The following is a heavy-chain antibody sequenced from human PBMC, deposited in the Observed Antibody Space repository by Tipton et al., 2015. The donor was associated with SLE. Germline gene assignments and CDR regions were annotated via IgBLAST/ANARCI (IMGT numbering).Heavy chain of an antibody. D-gene: IGHD1-26*01. Sequence: TLSLTCTVSGGSISSYYWSWIRQPPGKGLEWIWYIYYSGSTNYNPSLKSRVTISVDTSKNQFSLKLISVTAADTAVYYCARDGYGGSLFSYWAQGTLVTVSS. CDR3: ARDGYGGSLFSY. CDR1: GGSISSYY. CDR2: IYYSGST. J-gene: IGHJ4*02. V-gene: IGHV4-59*01.